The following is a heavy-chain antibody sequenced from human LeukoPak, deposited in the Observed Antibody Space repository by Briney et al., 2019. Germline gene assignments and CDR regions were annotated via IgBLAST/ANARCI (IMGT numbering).Heavy chain of an antibody. CDR2: MYYSGTT. V-gene: IGHV4-39*01. D-gene: IGHD6-19*01. CDR1: GGSISSSSYY. Sequence: SETLSLTCTVSGGSISSSSYYWGWIRQPPGKGLEWIGSMYYSGTTYYNPSLKSRVTISVDTSKNQFSLKLSSVTAADTAVYYCSSGWYLIWGQGTLVTVSS. J-gene: IGHJ4*02. CDR3: SSGWYLI.